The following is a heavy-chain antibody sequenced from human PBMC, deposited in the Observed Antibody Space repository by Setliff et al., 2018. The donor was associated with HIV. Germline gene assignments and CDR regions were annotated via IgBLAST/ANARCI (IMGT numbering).Heavy chain of an antibody. D-gene: IGHD3-9*01. CDR1: GYTFTTHV. Sequence: ASVKVSCKASGYTFTTHVITWVRQAPGQGLEWMGWISAYNGNTNYAQKLQGRVAMTTDTSTSTAYMELRSLRSDDTAVYYCARDNGRYFDRGWFDPWGQGALVTVSS. CDR2: ISAYNGNT. V-gene: IGHV1-18*04. CDR3: ARDNGRYFDRGWFDP. J-gene: IGHJ5*02.